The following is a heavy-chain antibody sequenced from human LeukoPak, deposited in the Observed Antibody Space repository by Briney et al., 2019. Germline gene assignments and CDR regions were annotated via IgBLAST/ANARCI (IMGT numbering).Heavy chain of an antibody. V-gene: IGHV3-74*01. D-gene: IGHD4-17*01. CDR3: ARVPYGDYVDYFDY. Sequence: GGSLRLSXAASGFTFSGYWMHWVRQAPGKGLVWVSRINSDGSSISYADSVKGRFTISRDNAKNALYLQMNSLRAEDAAVYYCARVPYGDYVDYFDYWGQGTLVTVSS. CDR1: GFTFSGYW. J-gene: IGHJ4*02. CDR2: INSDGSSI.